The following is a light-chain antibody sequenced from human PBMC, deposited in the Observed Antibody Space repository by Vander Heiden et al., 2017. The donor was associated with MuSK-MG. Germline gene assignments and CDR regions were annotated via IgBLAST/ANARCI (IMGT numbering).Light chain of an antibody. CDR2: QES. V-gene: IGLV3-1*01. CDR1: RLGDKY. J-gene: IGLJ2*01. Sequence: YELTQPPSVSVSPGQTASITCSGDRLGDKYTAWYQQKPGQSPVLVIYQESKRPAGIPERFSGSSSGNTATLTISGTQAIDEADYYWQAWESSSVIFGGGTKLTVL. CDR3: QAWESSSVI.